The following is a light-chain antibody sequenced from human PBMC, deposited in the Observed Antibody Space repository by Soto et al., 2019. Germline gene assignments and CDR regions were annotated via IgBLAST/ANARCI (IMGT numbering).Light chain of an antibody. CDR1: QDINTY. V-gene: IGKV1-5*01. CDR2: DAS. J-gene: IGKJ2*01. CDR3: QEYESYSSA. Sequence: DIQMTQSPSTLSASVGDRVTITCRASQDINTYLAWYQQKPGKAPKVLIYDASSFESGVPSRFSGSGSGTEFSLTISSLQPHDFATYYCQEYESYSSAFGQGTKRQI.